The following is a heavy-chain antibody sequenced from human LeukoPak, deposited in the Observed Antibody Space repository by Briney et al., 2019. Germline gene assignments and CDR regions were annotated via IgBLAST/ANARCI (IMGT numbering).Heavy chain of an antibody. Sequence: GGSLRLSCAASGFTVSSHYMNWVRQAPGRGLEWVANIKKDGSEESYLDSVKGRFTVSRDNAKNSLFLQMNSLRGEDTAVYYCARSNPNKNAHDLRGQGTMVTISS. CDR2: IKKDGSEE. CDR3: ARSNPNKNAHDL. D-gene: IGHD1-14*01. V-gene: IGHV3-7*01. CDR1: GFTVSSHY. J-gene: IGHJ3*01.